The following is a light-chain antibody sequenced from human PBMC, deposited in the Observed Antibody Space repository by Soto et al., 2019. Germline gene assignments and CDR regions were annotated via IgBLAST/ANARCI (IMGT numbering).Light chain of an antibody. Sequence: QSALTQPASVSGSPGQSITISCTGTSSDVGGYNYVSWYQQHPGKAPKLMIYDVSYRPSGVSNPFSGSKSGNTASLTISGLQAEDEADYYCSSYTSSSTWVFGGGTKLTVL. J-gene: IGLJ3*02. CDR3: SSYTSSSTWV. CDR1: SSDVGGYNY. V-gene: IGLV2-14*01. CDR2: DVS.